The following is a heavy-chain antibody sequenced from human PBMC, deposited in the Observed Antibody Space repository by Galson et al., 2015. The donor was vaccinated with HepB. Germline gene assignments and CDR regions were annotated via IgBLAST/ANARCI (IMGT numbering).Heavy chain of an antibody. CDR3: ARDISGSWFAY. D-gene: IGHD2/OR15-2a*01. CDR1: GFTFSSQS. CDR2: ISSSSDPI. V-gene: IGHV3-48*04. Sequence: RLSSAASGFTFSSQSMTWVRQAPGKGLEWRSYISSSSDPIFYAESVKGRFTVSRENAKNSLYLQMTGLRVEDTAVYYCARDISGSWFAYWGQGILVTVSS. J-gene: IGHJ5*01.